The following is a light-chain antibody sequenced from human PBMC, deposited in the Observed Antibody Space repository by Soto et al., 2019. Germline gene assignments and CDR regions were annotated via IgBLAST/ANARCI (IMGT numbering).Light chain of an antibody. J-gene: IGLJ1*01. CDR2: DTN. CDR1: TGTVTSGHY. V-gene: IGLV7-46*01. CDR3: LLLYSGNRRV. Sequence: QAVVTQEPSLTVSPGETVTLTWGSSTGTVTSGHYPYWFQQRPGRAPTTLIYDTNNKYSWTPDRFSGSLLGGKAALTLSGAQPEDEGDYYCLLLYSGNRRVFGTGTKLTVL.